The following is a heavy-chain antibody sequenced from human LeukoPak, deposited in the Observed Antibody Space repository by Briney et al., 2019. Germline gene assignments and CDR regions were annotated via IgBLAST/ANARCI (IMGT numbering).Heavy chain of an antibody. V-gene: IGHV5-51*01. J-gene: IGHJ4*02. CDR1: GFTSYW. D-gene: IGHD5-24*01. CDR3: ARSHGDGYSLGY. CDR2: IYPGDSDT. Sequence: GESLKISCQGSGFTSYWIGWVRQMPGEGLEWMGIIYPGDSDTKYSPSFQGQVTMSVDKSISTAYLQWSSLKASDTAMYYCARSHGDGYSLGYWGQGTLVTVSS.